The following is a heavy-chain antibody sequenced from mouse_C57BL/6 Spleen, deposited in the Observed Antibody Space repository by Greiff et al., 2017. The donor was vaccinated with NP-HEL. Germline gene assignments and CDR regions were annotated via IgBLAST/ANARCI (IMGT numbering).Heavy chain of an antibody. D-gene: IGHD2-2*01. CDR1: GFTFSSYA. CDR3: ARDGYGYYFDY. Sequence: EVHLVESGGGLLKPGGSLKLSCAASGFTFSSYAMSWVRQTPEKRLEWVATISDGGSYTYYPDNVKGRFTISRDNAKNNLYLQMSHLKSEDTAMYYCARDGYGYYFDYWGQGTTLTVSS. CDR2: ISDGGSYT. V-gene: IGHV5-4*01. J-gene: IGHJ2*01.